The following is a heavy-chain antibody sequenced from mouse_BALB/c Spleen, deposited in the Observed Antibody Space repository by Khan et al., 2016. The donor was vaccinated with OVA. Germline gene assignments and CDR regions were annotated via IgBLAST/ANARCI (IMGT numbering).Heavy chain of an antibody. CDR2: INPHIGET. Sequence: VQLQQSGPELVKPGASVKISCKASGYSFTGYFMNWVMQSHGKSLEWIGRINPHIGETFYNQKFKGKATLTVDASSSTAHLELRSLSSEDSSVYYCSRIYGRDFNYWGQGTTLTVSS. V-gene: IGHV1-20*02. J-gene: IGHJ2*01. D-gene: IGHD1-1*01. CDR3: SRIYGRDFNY. CDR1: GYSFTGYF.